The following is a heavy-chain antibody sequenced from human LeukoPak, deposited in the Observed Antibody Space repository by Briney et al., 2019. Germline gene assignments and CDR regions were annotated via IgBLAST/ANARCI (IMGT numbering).Heavy chain of an antibody. CDR3: ARASYCSDGSCYSDY. CDR2: ISAYNGNT. Sequence: ASVKVSCKASGYTFTSYSISWVRQAPVQGLEWMGWISAYNGNTIYAQKVKGRITMTTDTSTSTAYMELRSLKSDDTAVYYCARASYCSDGSCYSDYWGQGTLVTVSS. CDR1: GYTFTSYS. V-gene: IGHV1-18*01. D-gene: IGHD2-15*01. J-gene: IGHJ4*02.